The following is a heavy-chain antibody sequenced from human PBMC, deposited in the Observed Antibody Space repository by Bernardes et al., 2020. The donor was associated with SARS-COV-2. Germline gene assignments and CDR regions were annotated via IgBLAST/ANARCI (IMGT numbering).Heavy chain of an antibody. CDR1: GYTFTSYG. CDR2: ISAYNGNT. Sequence: ASVKVSCKASGYTFTSYGISWVRQAPGQGLEWMGWISAYNGNTNYAQKLQGRVTMTTDTSTSTAYMELRSLRSDDTAVYYCARDRDVELRFLEWLLDPYYMDVWGKGTTVTVSS. D-gene: IGHD3-3*01. V-gene: IGHV1-18*01. J-gene: IGHJ6*03. CDR3: ARDRDVELRFLEWLLDPYYMDV.